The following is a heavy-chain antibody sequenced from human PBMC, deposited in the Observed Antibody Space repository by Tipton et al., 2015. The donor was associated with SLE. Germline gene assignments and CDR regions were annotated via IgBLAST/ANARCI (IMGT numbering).Heavy chain of an antibody. CDR1: GFTFSSYG. CDR3: AKEVRVYSSSPAMDV. J-gene: IGHJ6*02. D-gene: IGHD6-13*01. Sequence: SLRLSCAASGFTFSSYGMHWVRQAPGKGLEWVAVISYDGSNKYYADSVKGRFTFSRDNSKNTLYLQMNSLRAEDTAVYYCAKEVRVYSSSPAMDVWGQGTTVTVSS. V-gene: IGHV3-30*18. CDR2: ISYDGSNK.